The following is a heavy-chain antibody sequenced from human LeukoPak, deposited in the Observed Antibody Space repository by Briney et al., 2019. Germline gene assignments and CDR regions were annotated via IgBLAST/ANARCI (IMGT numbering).Heavy chain of an antibody. CDR1: GFTFSTYW. CDR3: ARLYCSGATCYANLDY. CDR2: IKQDGSQT. J-gene: IGHJ4*02. D-gene: IGHD2-15*01. V-gene: IGHV3-7*04. Sequence: GGSLRLSCAASGFTFSTYWMSWVRQAPGKGLEWVANIKQDGSQTYYVDSVRGRFTISRGNAKNSLYLQMNSLTAEDTAVYYCARLYCSGATCYANLDYWGQGTLVAVSS.